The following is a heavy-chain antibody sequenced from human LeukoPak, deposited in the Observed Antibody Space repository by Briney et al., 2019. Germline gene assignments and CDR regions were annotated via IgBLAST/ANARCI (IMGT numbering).Heavy chain of an antibody. CDR1: GGTFSSYA. CDR3: CRHGGSRSPHRSNYYGMDV. V-gene: IGHV1-69*04. D-gene: IGHD2-15*01. J-gene: IGHJ6*02. CDR2: IIPILGIA. Sequence: GSSVKVSCKASGGTFSSYAISWVRQAPGQGLGWMGRIIPILGIANYAQKFQGRVTITADKSTSTAYMELSSLRSEDTAVYYCCRHGGSRSPHRSNYYGMDVWGQGTTVTVSS.